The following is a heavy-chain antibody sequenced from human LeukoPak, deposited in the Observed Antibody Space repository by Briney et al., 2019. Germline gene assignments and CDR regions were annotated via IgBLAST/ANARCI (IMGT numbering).Heavy chain of an antibody. CDR2: IKQDGSEK. V-gene: IGHV3-7*04. Sequence: GGSLRLSCAASGFTFSNAWMSWVRQAPGKGLEWVANIKQDGSEKVYVDSVKGRFTISRDNAKNSVYLQMNSLRAEDTAVYYCARGVYDSSGYYLYYFDYWGQGTLVTVSS. J-gene: IGHJ4*02. CDR3: ARGVYDSSGYYLYYFDY. CDR1: GFTFSNAW. D-gene: IGHD3-22*01.